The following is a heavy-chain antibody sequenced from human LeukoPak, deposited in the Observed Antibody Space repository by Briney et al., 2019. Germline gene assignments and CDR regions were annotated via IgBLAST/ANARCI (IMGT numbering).Heavy chain of an antibody. CDR2: LVYDGFYK. J-gene: IGHJ6*02. CDR1: GFSLSNYG. Sequence: GSLRLSCAASGFSLSNYGMHWVRQAPGKGLEWVALLVYDGFYKYYTDSVKGRFTISRDDSTNTLYLQLTSLRVEDTAVYYCAKDLISMVRGSPMDVWGRGTTVTVS. CDR3: AKDLISMVRGSPMDV. D-gene: IGHD3-10*01. V-gene: IGHV3-30*02.